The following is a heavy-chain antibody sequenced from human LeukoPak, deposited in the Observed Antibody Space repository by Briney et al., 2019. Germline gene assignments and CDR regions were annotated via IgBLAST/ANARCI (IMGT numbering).Heavy chain of an antibody. V-gene: IGHV3-7*01. D-gene: IGHD4-17*01. CDR2: IKQDGSEK. Sequence: GGSLRLSCAASGFTFSSYWMSWVRQAPGKGLEWVANIKQDGSEKSYVDSVRGRFTISRDNAKNSLYLQMNSLRAEDTAVYYCATRGFYGGYGVNYYYGMDVWGQGTTVTVSS. CDR3: ATRGFYGGYGVNYYYGMDV. CDR1: GFTFSSYW. J-gene: IGHJ6*02.